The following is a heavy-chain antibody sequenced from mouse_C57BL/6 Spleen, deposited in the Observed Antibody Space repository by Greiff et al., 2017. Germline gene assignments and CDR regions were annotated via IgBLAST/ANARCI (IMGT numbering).Heavy chain of an antibody. CDR2: IDPSDSYT. CDR1: GYTFTSYW. V-gene: IGHV1-59*01. Sequence: VQLQQPGAELVRPGTSVKLSCKASGYTFTSYWMHWVKQRPGQGLEWIGVIDPSDSYTNYNQKFKGKATLTVDTSSSTAYMQLSSLTSEDSAVYYCARGATVGAMDYWGQGTSVTVSS. CDR3: ARGATVGAMDY. D-gene: IGHD1-1*01. J-gene: IGHJ4*01.